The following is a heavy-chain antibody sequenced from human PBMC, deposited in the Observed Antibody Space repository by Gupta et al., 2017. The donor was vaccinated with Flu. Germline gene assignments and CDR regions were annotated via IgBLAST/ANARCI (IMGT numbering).Heavy chain of an antibody. CDR2: IRSKAYGGTT. CDR3: TRDLGGYYDSSGYYDY. V-gene: IGHV3-49*03. Sequence: EVQLVESGGGLVQPGRSLRLSCTASGFTFGDYAMSWFRQAPGKGLEWVGFIRSKAYGGTTEYAASVKGRFTISRDDSKSIAYLQMNSLKTEDTAVYYCTRDLGGYYDSSGYYDYWGQGTLVTVSS. D-gene: IGHD3-22*01. J-gene: IGHJ4*02. CDR1: GFTFGDYA.